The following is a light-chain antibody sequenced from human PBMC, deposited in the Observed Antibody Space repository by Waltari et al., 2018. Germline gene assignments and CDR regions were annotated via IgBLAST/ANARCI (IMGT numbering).Light chain of an antibody. CDR1: RSDVGAYQY. CDR3: ASRGASKV. CDR2: EVS. J-gene: IGLJ2*01. V-gene: IGLV2-8*01. Sequence: QSALTQPPSASGSPGQSVTISCTGTRSDVGAYQYVSWYQQHPGKPPKLLIYEVSKRASGVPDRFSGSKSGNTASLTVSGLQAEDEADYYCASRGASKVFGGGTKLTVL.